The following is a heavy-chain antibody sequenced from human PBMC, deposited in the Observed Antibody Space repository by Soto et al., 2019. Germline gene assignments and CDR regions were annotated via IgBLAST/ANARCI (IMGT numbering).Heavy chain of an antibody. J-gene: IGHJ4*02. V-gene: IGHV2-5*02. CDR3: AHRVLRAVFGLVTTTAIYFDF. Sequence: TLNESGPTVVKPTETLTLTCTFSGFSLTTSGVGVGWVRQSPGKAPEWLAFIYWDDDKRYSTSLKSRLTITKDTSKNQVVLTMANVDPADTATYYCAHRVLRAVFGLVTTTAIYFDFWGQGTPVVVSS. CDR2: IYWDDDK. D-gene: IGHD3-3*01. CDR1: GFSLTTSGVG.